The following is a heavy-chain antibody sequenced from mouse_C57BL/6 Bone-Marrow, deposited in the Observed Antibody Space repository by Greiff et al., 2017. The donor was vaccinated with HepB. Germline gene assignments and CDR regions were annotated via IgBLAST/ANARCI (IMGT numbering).Heavy chain of an antibody. V-gene: IGHV8-12*01. CDR3: ARRVVGSHFDY. J-gene: IGHJ2*01. CDR2: IYWDDDK. CDR1: GFSLSTSGMG. D-gene: IGHD2-12*01. Sequence: QVTLKESGPGILQSSQTLSLTCSFSGFSLSTSGMGVSWIRQPSGKGLEWLAHIYWDDDKRYNPSLKSRLTISKDTSRNQVFLKITSVDTADTATYYCARRVVGSHFDYWGQGTTLTVSS.